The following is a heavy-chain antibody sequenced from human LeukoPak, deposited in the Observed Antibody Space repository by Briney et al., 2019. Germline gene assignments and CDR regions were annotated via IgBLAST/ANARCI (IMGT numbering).Heavy chain of an antibody. CDR3: AREGHTSGHCGDFDI. D-gene: IGHD2-21*02. Sequence: GGSLRLSCVASGFSLSSSVMHWVRQAPGKRLEYVSGIDSTGHSTHYANSLEDRFTVSRDNYKNTLCLQMGSLRAEDMAVYYCAREGHTSGHCGDFDIWGQGTIVTVSS. CDR2: IDSTGHST. V-gene: IGHV3-64*01. J-gene: IGHJ3*02. CDR1: GFSLSSSV.